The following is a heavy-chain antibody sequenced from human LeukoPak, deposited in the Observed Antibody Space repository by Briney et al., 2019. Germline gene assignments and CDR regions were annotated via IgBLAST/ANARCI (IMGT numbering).Heavy chain of an antibody. J-gene: IGHJ5*02. Sequence: SETLSLTCTVSGDSIRSFYWSWIRQPAGKGLEWIGRMYTSGDAKYNPSLKSRVTMSGDTPKNQISLKLNSVTAADTAVYFCVRDSPSGYFDPWGQGTLVTVSS. CDR2: MYTSGDA. CDR3: VRDSPSGYFDP. D-gene: IGHD2-2*01. CDR1: GDSIRSFY. V-gene: IGHV4-4*07.